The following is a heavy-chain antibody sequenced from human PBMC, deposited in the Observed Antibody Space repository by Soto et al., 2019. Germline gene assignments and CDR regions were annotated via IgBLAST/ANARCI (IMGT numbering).Heavy chain of an antibody. D-gene: IGHD3-22*01. CDR2: ITGSGGVT. CDR3: ANRYYSDNSVYLPGY. Sequence: PWGSLRLSCAGSGFTFSSYAMTWVRQAPGKGLEWVSGITGSGGVTYYADSVKGRFTISRDNSRNTLYLQMNSLRAEDTALYYCANRYYSDNSVYLPGYWGQGILVTVSS. J-gene: IGHJ4*02. V-gene: IGHV3-23*01. CDR1: GFTFSSYA.